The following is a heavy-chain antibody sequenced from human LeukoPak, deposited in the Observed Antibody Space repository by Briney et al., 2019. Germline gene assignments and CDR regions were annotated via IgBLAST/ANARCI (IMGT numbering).Heavy chain of an antibody. D-gene: IGHD5-18*01. V-gene: IGHV1-18*01. CDR2: ISAYNGNT. Sequence: ASVKVSCKASGYTFTSYAISWVRQAPGQGLEWMGWISAYNGNTNHAQKLQGRVTMTTDTSTSTAYMELRSLRSDDTAVYYCARDGLRYSYGPGYFDYWGQGTLVTVSS. CDR1: GYTFTSYA. J-gene: IGHJ4*02. CDR3: ARDGLRYSYGPGYFDY.